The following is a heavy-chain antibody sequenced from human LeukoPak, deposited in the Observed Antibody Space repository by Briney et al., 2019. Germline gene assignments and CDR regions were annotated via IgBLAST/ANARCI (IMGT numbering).Heavy chain of an antibody. D-gene: IGHD3-10*01. CDR3: AREDGSGSYYLAYYYYYYMDV. CDR2: ISSSSSYI. Sequence: GGSLRLSCAASGFTFSSYSMNWVRQAPGKGLEWVSSISSSSSYIYYADSVKGRFTISRDNAKNSLYLQMNSLRGEDTAVYYCAREDGSGSYYLAYYYYYYMDVWGKGTTVTISS. J-gene: IGHJ6*03. CDR1: GFTFSSYS. V-gene: IGHV3-21*01.